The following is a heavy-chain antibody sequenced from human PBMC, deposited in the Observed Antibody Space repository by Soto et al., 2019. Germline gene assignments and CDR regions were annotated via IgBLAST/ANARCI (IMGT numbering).Heavy chain of an antibody. V-gene: IGHV2-5*01. CDR2: IYWNDDK. CDR3: ARGKYYNHSSDGKNWLDP. Sequence: QITLKESGPTLVKPTQTLTLTCTFSGFSLNTNGVAVGWIRQPPRKALEWLGFIYWNDDKRYSPSVDSRLTLTKDISKNEVVRTMTNMAPADTATYYCARGKYYNHSSDGKNWLDPWGQGTLVTVSS. J-gene: IGHJ5*02. D-gene: IGHD3-22*01. CDR1: GFSLNTNGVA.